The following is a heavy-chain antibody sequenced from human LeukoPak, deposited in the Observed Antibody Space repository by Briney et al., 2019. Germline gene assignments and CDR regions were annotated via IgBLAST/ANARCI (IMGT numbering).Heavy chain of an antibody. Sequence: PGGSLRLSCAASGFTFSSYSMNWVRRAPGKGLEWVSSISSSSSYIYYADSVKGRFTISRDNAKNSLYLQMNSLRAEDTAVYYCARELNIVATITSDYWGQGTLVTVSS. CDR3: ARELNIVATITSDY. V-gene: IGHV3-21*01. CDR2: ISSSSSYI. D-gene: IGHD5-12*01. CDR1: GFTFSSYS. J-gene: IGHJ4*02.